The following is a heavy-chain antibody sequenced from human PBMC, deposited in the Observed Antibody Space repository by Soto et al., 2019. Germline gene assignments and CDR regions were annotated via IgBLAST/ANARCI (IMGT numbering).Heavy chain of an antibody. CDR2: ISSYGSTI. CDR1: GFTFSDYY. V-gene: IGHV3-11*01. D-gene: IGHD2-15*01. Sequence: GGSLRLSCVASGFTFSDYYMSWIRQAPGKGLEWVSYISSYGSTIYYADSVKGRFTISRDNAKNSLYLQMNSLRAEDTAVYYCARPNCSGGTCSDYYYYYGMDIWGQGTTVTVSS. J-gene: IGHJ6*02. CDR3: ARPNCSGGTCSDYYYYYGMDI.